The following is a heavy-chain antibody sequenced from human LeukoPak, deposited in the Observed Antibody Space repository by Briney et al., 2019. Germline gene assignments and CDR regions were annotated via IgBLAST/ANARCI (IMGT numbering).Heavy chain of an antibody. CDR1: GYTFTSYD. D-gene: IGHD3-10*01. CDR2: MNPNSGNT. J-gene: IGHJ4*02. Sequence: ASVTVSFTASGYTFTSYDINWVRQAPGQGLEWMGWMNPNSGNTGYAQKFQGRVTMTGNTSISTAYMELSSLRSEDTAVYYCARGKDRSGSYEYLFDGHDYWGQGTLVTVSS. V-gene: IGHV1-8*01. CDR3: ARGKDRSGSYEYLFDGHDY.